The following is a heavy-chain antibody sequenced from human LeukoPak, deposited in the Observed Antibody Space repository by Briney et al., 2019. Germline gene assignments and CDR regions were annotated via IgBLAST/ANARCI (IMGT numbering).Heavy chain of an antibody. V-gene: IGHV1-2*02. CDR2: INPNSGGT. CDR1: GYTFTGYY. Sequence: ASVKVSCKASGYTFTGYYMHWVRQAPGQGLEWMGWINPNSGGTNYAQKFQGRVTMTRDTSISTAYMELSRLRSDDAAVYYCARGLGSPAGAFDIWGQGTMVTVSS. D-gene: IGHD3-16*01. CDR3: ARGLGSPAGAFDI. J-gene: IGHJ3*02.